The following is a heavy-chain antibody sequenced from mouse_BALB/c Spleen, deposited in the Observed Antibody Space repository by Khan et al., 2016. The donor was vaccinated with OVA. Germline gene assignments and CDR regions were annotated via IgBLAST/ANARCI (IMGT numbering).Heavy chain of an antibody. Sequence: VQLQESGPGLVAPSQSLSITCTVSGFSLISYGIHWVRQPPGKGLEWLGVIWSGGSTNYNSAPMSRLSISKDNSKSQVFLKMNSLQIADTAMYYCARNYGNYVEYFDVWGAGTTVTVSS. D-gene: IGHD2-1*01. CDR1: GFSLISYG. CDR2: IWSGGST. V-gene: IGHV2-9*02. J-gene: IGHJ1*01. CDR3: ARNYGNYVEYFDV.